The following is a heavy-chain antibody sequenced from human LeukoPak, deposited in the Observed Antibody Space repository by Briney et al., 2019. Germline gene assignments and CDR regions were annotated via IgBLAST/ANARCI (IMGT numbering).Heavy chain of an antibody. Sequence: GESLKISRKGSGYSFTNYWIGWVRQMPGKGLEWMGIIYPGDSDTRSSPSFQGQVTISADKSISTAYLQWSSLKASDTAMYYFARHRSGYERAYFDHWGQGTLVTVSS. V-gene: IGHV5-51*01. CDR3: ARHRSGYERAYFDH. D-gene: IGHD5-12*01. CDR2: IYPGDSDT. CDR1: GYSFTNYW. J-gene: IGHJ4*02.